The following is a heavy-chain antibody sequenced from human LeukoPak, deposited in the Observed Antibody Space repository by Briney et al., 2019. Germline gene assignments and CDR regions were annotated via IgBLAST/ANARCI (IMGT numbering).Heavy chain of an antibody. CDR1: GYSFTTYW. CDR3: ARHTDTSMLTANWFDP. J-gene: IGHJ5*02. CDR2: IYPDDSDS. D-gene: IGHD5-18*01. Sequence: GESLKISCKTSGYSFTTYWIGWGRQMAGKGLEWMGIIYPDDSDSRDSPALRGQGIISADKSISTAYLQWSSLRASDTATYYCARHTDTSMLTANWFDPWGQGTLVTVSS. V-gene: IGHV5-51*01.